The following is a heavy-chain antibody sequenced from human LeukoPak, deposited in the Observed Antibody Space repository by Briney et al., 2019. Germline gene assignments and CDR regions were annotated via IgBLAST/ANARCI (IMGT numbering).Heavy chain of an antibody. V-gene: IGHV3-9*01. D-gene: IGHD4-17*01. CDR1: GFTFDDYA. CDR2: ISWNSGSI. J-gene: IGHJ4*02. Sequence: GGSLRLSCAASGFTFDDYAMHWVRQGPGRSLEWGLGISWNSGSIGYADAVKGRFTISGDNAKNSLYLQMNSLRAEDTALYYCAKDGQPTVTTVAYWGQGTLVTVSS. CDR3: AKDGQPTVTTVAY.